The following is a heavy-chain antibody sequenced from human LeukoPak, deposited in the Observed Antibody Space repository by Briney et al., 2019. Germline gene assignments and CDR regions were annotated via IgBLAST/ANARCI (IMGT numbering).Heavy chain of an antibody. J-gene: IGHJ4*02. CDR1: GFTFSSYG. CDR2: IRYDGSNK. D-gene: IGHD3-22*01. CDR3: AKDESWDSSGYYSTGPDY. V-gene: IGHV3-30*02. Sequence: SGGSLRLSCAASGFTFSSYGMHWVRQAPGKGLEWVAFIRYDGSNKYYADSVKGRFTISRDNSKNTLYLQMNSLRAEDTAVYYCAKDESWDSSGYYSTGPDYWGQGTLVTVSS.